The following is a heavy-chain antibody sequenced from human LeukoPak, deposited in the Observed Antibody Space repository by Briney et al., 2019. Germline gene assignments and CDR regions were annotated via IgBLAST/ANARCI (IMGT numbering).Heavy chain of an antibody. CDR2: IYSGGST. CDR3: ARERTAMVTGFDY. J-gene: IGHJ4*02. CDR1: GFTVSSNY. Sequence: GGSLRLSCAASGFTVSSNYKSWVRQAPGKGLEWVSVIYSGGSTYYADSVKGRFTISRDNSKNTLYLQMNSLRAEDTAVYYCARERTAMVTGFDYWGQGTLVTVSS. V-gene: IGHV3-66*01. D-gene: IGHD5-18*01.